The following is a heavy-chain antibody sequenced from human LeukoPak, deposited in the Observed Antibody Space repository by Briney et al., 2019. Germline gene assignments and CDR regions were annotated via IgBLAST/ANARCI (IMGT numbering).Heavy chain of an antibody. CDR2: IKQDGSEK. CDR3: ASGYQSRFLEWLYY. D-gene: IGHD3-3*01. Sequence: GGSLRFSCAASGFTFSSYWMSWVRQAPGKGLEWVANIKQDGSEKYYVDSVKGRFTISRDNAKNSLYLQMNSLRAEDTAVYYCASGYQSRFLEWLYYWGQGTLVTVSS. CDR1: GFTFSSYW. J-gene: IGHJ4*02. V-gene: IGHV3-7*01.